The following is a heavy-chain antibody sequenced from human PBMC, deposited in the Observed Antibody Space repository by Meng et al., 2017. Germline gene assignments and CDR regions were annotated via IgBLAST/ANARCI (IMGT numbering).Heavy chain of an antibody. CDR1: GGSFSGYY. CDR2: INHSGST. J-gene: IGHJ5*02. CDR3: AGGSPYDYVWGSYRLSNWFDP. Sequence: SETLSLTCAVYGGSFSGYYWSWIRQPPGKGLEWIGEINHSGSTNYNPSLKSRVPISVDTSKNQFSLKLSSVTAADTAVYYCAGGSPYDYVWGSYRLSNWFDPWGQETLVTVSS. V-gene: IGHV4-34*01. D-gene: IGHD3-16*02.